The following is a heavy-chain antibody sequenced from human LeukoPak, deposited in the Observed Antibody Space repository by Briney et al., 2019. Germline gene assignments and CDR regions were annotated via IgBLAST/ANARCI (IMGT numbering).Heavy chain of an antibody. V-gene: IGHV4-38-2*02. Sequence: SETLSLTCTVSGYSISSGYYWGWIRQPPGKGLEWIGSIYHSGRTFYNPSLKSRVTISVDTSKNQFSLKLTSVTAADTAVYYCARRLDCWGQGTLVTVSS. CDR3: ARRLDC. CDR1: GYSISSGYY. CDR2: IYHSGRT. J-gene: IGHJ4*02.